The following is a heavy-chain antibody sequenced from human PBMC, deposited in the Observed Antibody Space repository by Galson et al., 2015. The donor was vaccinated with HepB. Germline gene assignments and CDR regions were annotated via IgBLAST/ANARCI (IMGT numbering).Heavy chain of an antibody. CDR2: VFYTGTI. CDR3: VTTSSSDAFGI. CDR1: GGSISSFY. V-gene: IGHV4-59*01. J-gene: IGHJ3*02. Sequence: SETLSLTCSVSGGSISSFYWSWIRQPPGKGLEWIGHVFYTGTIHYNPSLKSRATLLIETSKNQVSLELSSVTAADTAVYYCVTTSSSDAFGIWGQGTLVTVSS. D-gene: IGHD6-6*01.